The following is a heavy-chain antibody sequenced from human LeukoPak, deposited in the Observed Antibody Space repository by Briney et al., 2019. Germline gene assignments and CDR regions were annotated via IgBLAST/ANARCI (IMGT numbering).Heavy chain of an antibody. J-gene: IGHJ4*02. V-gene: IGHV3-7*04. CDR1: GFTFSTYA. CDR3: ARDRAYKIFDY. Sequence: GGSLRLSCAASGFTFSTYAMTWVRQAPGKGLEWVATIKPDGSEGSYVDSVIGRFTISRDNAEKSLFLRMINLRAEDTAVYYCARDRAYKIFDYWGQGALVTVSS. CDR2: IKPDGSEG. D-gene: IGHD3-16*01.